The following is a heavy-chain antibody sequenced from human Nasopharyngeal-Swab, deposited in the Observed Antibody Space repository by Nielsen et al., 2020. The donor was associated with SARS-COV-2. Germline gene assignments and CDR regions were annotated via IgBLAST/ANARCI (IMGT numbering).Heavy chain of an antibody. Sequence: GESLKISCAASGFTFSNAWMSWVRQAPGKGLEWVGRIKSKTDGGTTDYAAPVKGRFTISRDDSKNTLYLQMNSLKTEDTAVYYCTTGGRWELRPIDCWGQGTLVTVSS. D-gene: IGHD1-26*01. J-gene: IGHJ4*02. CDR2: IKSKTDGGTT. V-gene: IGHV3-15*01. CDR3: TTGGRWELRPIDC. CDR1: GFTFSNAW.